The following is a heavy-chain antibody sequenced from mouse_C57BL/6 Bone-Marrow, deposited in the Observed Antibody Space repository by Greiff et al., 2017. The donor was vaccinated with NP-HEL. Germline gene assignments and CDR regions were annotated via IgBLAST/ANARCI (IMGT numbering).Heavy chain of an antibody. CDR2: IHPNSGSI. Sequence: QVQLQQPGAELVKPGASVKLSCKASGYTFTSYWMHWVKQRPGQGLEWIGMIHPNSGSINYNEKFKSKATLTVDKSSSTAYMQLSSLTSEDSAVYYCARDYYDYDWFAYWGQGTLVTVSA. D-gene: IGHD2-4*01. CDR1: GYTFTSYW. CDR3: ARDYYDYDWFAY. V-gene: IGHV1-64*01. J-gene: IGHJ3*01.